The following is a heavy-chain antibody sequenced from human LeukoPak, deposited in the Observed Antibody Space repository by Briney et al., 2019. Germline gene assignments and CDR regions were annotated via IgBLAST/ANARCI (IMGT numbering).Heavy chain of an antibody. V-gene: IGHV4-4*07. CDR3: ARQVVIPKDYYMDV. J-gene: IGHJ6*03. D-gene: IGHD3-22*01. CDR1: GGSISSYY. CDR2: IYTSGST. Sequence: PSETLSLTCTVSGGSISSYYWSWIRQPAGKGLEWIGRIYTSGSTNYNPSLKSRVTMSVDTSKNQFSLKLSSVTAADTAVYYCARQVVIPKDYYMDVWGKGTTVTVSS.